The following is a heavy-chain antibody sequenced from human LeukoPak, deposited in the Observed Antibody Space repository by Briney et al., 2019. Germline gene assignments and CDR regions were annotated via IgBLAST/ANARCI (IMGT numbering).Heavy chain of an antibody. V-gene: IGHV4-4*09. CDR2: IYTSGST. Sequence: PSETLSLTCTVSGGSISSYYWSWIRQPPGKGLEWIGYIYTSGSTNYNPSLKSRVTISVDTSKNQFSLKLSSVTAADTAVYYCARSHSVVDKEIDYWGQGTLVTVSS. D-gene: IGHD5-12*01. J-gene: IGHJ4*02. CDR3: ARSHSVVDKEIDY. CDR1: GGSISSYY.